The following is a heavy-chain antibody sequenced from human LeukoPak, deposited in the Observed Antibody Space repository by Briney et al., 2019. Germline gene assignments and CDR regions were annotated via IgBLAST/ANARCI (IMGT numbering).Heavy chain of an antibody. CDR2: INSNSGDT. CDR3: ARDGGSSGYHWLVP. V-gene: IGHV1-2*02. J-gene: IGHJ5*02. Sequence: AASVKLTSKTYGDTFTDCYMLWVPQAPGQGLEEMGWINSNSGDTNYAQKFQGRHTMTRDTSIRTAYMELSRKRSDDTAVYDCARDGGSSGYHWLVPWGRGIQVSVSS. CDR1: GDTFTDCY. D-gene: IGHD3-22*01.